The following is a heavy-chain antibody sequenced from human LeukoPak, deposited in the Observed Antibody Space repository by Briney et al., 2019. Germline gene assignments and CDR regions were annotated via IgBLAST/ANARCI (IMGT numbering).Heavy chain of an antibody. D-gene: IGHD2-15*01. V-gene: IGHV3-21*01. CDR1: EFTFSSYT. CDR3: ARGGGNFDY. Sequence: GGSLRLSCAASEFTFSSYTINRVRQAPGKGLEWVSSISSTSTYISYADSVKGRFTISRDNAKNSLDLPMNSLRAEDTAVYYCARGGGNFDYWGQGTLVTVSS. CDR2: ISSTSTYI. J-gene: IGHJ4*02.